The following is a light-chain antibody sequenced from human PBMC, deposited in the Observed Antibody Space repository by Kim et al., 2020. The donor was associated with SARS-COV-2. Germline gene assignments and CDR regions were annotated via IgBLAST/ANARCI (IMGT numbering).Light chain of an antibody. CDR2: KAS. Sequence: IQMTQSPSTLSASVGDRVTITCRASQSISSWLAWYQQKPGKAPNLLIYKASSLESGVPSRFSGSGSGTEFTLTISSLQPDDFATYYCQQYNSYSRTFGQGTKLEI. J-gene: IGKJ2*01. CDR1: QSISSW. V-gene: IGKV1-5*03. CDR3: QQYNSYSRT.